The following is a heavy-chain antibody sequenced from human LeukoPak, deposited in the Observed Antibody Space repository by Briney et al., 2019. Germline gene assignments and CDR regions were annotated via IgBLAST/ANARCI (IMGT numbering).Heavy chain of an antibody. Sequence: PGGSLRLSCVVSGFTFSSHAVHWVRQAPGKGLECVSALNSNGDAAYHALSVKGRFTISRDDSKNTLFLQVGSLRAEDMAVYYCARNVRGGTSGYYDYWGQGALVTVSS. V-gene: IGHV3-64*01. CDR2: LNSNGDAA. D-gene: IGHD3-22*01. J-gene: IGHJ4*02. CDR1: GFTFSSHA. CDR3: ARNVRGGTSGYYDY.